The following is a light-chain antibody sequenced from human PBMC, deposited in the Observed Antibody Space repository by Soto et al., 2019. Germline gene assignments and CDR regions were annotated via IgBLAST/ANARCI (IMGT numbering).Light chain of an antibody. CDR1: QNIYGW. CDR3: QQYNSYPWT. CDR2: AAS. V-gene: IGKV1-5*01. Sequence: DIQMTQSPSTLSASVGDRVTITCRATQNIYGWLAWYQQKSGKAPKLLIYAASSLQSGVPSRFSGSRSGTEFTITISSLQDDDFATYYRQQYNSYPWTFGQGTKVEV. J-gene: IGKJ1*01.